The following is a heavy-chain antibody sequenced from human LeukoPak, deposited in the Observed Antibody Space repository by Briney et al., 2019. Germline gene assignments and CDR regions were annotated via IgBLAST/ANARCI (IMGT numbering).Heavy chain of an antibody. CDR3: AREGHPGIAADFDY. V-gene: IGHV1-46*01. D-gene: IGHD6-13*01. CDR1: GYTFTSYY. Sequence: ASVKVSCKASGYTFTSYYMHWVRQAPGQGLEWMGIINPSGGSTSYAQKFQGRVTMARDMSTSTVYMGLSSLRSEDTAVYYCAREGHPGIAADFDYWGQGTLVTVSS. J-gene: IGHJ4*02. CDR2: INPSGGST.